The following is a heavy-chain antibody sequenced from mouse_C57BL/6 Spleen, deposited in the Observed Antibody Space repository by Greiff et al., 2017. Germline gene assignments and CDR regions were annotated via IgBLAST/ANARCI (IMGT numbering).Heavy chain of an antibody. CDR1: GFTFSDYG. J-gene: IGHJ3*01. CDR2: ISSGSSTI. Sequence: EVKLVESGGGLVKPGGSLKLSCAASGFTFSDYGMHWVRQAPEKGLEWVAYISSGSSTIYYADTVKGRFTISRDNAENTLFLQMTSLRSEDTAMYYCARVYSNFSWFAYWGQGTLVTVSA. CDR3: ARVYSNFSWFAY. V-gene: IGHV5-17*01. D-gene: IGHD2-5*01.